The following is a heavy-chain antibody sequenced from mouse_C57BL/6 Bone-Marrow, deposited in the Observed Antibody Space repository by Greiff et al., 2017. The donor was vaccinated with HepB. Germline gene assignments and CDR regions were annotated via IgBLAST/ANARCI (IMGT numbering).Heavy chain of an antibody. D-gene: IGHD1-1*01. J-gene: IGHJ3*01. V-gene: IGHV14-2*01. CDR1: GFNFTDYY. Sequence: VQLRQSGAELVKPGASVKLSCTASGFNFTDYYMRWVKQRTEQGLEWIGRIDPEDGETKYDPKFQGKATITADTSSNTAYLQLSSLTSEDTAVYYCARDYGSRRLADWGQGTLVTVAA. CDR3: ARDYGSRRLAD. CDR2: IDPEDGET.